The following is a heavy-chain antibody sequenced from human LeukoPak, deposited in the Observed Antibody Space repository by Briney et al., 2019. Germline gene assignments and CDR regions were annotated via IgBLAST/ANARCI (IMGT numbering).Heavy chain of an antibody. CDR1: GGSISSYY. V-gene: IGHV4-59*01. CDR3: ARQRWLNYYLDL. Sequence: SETLSLTCNVSGGSISSYYWTWLGQPPGKGLEGMGYIYYSGSTNYTPTLKNRVTISVDTSKNQFSLNLSSVTPVDTAVYYCARQRWLNYYLDLWGQGTLVTVSS. D-gene: IGHD5-24*01. CDR2: IYYSGST. J-gene: IGHJ4*02.